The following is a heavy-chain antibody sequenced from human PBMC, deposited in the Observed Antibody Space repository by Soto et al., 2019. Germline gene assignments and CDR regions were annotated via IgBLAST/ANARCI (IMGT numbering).Heavy chain of an antibody. J-gene: IGHJ3*01. CDR1: GFRFSDYG. V-gene: IGHV1-18*01. CDR2: ISAFNSNT. D-gene: IGHD3-16*01. CDR3: ARSYYLADAFDV. Sequence: ASVKVSCKASGFRFSDYGFNWLRQAPGQGLEWMGWISAFNSNTETAQGLQDRVTMTTDSSTTTAHMDLTNLTTDDTAIYYCARSYYLADAFDVWGQGTMVTVSS.